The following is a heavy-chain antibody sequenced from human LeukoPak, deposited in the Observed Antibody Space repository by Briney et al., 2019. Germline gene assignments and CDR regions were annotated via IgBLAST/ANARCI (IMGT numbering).Heavy chain of an antibody. CDR3: ASEYYYYDMDV. CDR1: GGTFSGYY. J-gene: IGHJ6*02. V-gene: IGHV4-34*01. D-gene: IGHD6-6*01. CDR2: INHSGST. Sequence: SETLSLTRAVYGGTFSGYYWTWIRQPPGKGLEWIGEINHSGSTTYNPSLKSRVTISVDTSKNQFSLKLSSVTAADAAVYYCASEYYYYDMDVWGQGTTVTVSS.